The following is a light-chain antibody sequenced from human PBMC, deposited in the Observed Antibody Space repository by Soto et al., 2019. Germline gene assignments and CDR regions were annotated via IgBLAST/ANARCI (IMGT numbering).Light chain of an antibody. J-gene: IGKJ1*01. CDR2: DAS. V-gene: IGKV1-5*01. Sequence: DFHMTQSPSTLYASVGDRVTITCRASQNIRSRLAWFQQQPGKAPKLLIYDASSLESGVPHRFSGSGSGTEFTLNISSLQTDDFATYCCQQYHSDWAFGQGTKVA. CDR3: QQYHSDWA. CDR1: QNIRSR.